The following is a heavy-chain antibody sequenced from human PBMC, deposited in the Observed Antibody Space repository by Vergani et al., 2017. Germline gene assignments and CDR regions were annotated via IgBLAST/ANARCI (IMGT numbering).Heavy chain of an antibody. CDR3: VKDAGSYENFFDS. Sequence: EVQLLESGGSLKQPGGSVRLSCAASGFTFSTYAMHWVPQAPGKGLEWVSALTGGGGSTYYADSFKGRFIISRDNSRDTLDLQMNSLRPEDTATYYCVKDAGSYENFFDSWGQGTLVTVSS. V-gene: IGHV3-23*01. D-gene: IGHD1-26*01. J-gene: IGHJ4*02. CDR2: LTGGGGST. CDR1: GFTFSTYA.